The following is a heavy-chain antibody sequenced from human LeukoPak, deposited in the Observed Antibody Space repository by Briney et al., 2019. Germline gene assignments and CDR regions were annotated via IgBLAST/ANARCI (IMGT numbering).Heavy chain of an antibody. CDR2: IYYSGST. CDR1: GGYISSYY. V-gene: IGHV4-59*01. D-gene: IGHD3-3*01. CDR3: ARGITIFGVVTMRWFDP. J-gene: IGHJ5*02. Sequence: KPSETLSLTCTVSGGYISSYYWSWIRQPPPKGLDWIGYIYYSGSTNYNPSLKSRVTISVDTSKNQFSLKLSSVTAADTAVYYCARGITIFGVVTMRWFDPWGQGTLVTVSS.